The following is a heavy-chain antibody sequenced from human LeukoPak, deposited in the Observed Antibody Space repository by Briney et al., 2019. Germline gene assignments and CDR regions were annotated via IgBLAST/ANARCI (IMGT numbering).Heavy chain of an antibody. CDR3: AKDRRGGSYYAANLDI. CDR2: FSDRWDIT. J-gene: IGHJ3*02. Sequence: GGSLRLFCAVSGFTLSSYAMSWVRQARGKGLEWVLGFSDRWDITYYADCVKGRFTIYKDNTKNTLYVQMNSLRVEDTALYYCAKDRRGGSYYAANLDIWGQGTMVTVSS. V-gene: IGHV3-23*01. D-gene: IGHD1-26*01. CDR1: GFTLSSYA.